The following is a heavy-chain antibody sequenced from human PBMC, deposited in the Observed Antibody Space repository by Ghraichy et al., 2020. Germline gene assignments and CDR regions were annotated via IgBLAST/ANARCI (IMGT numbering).Heavy chain of an antibody. J-gene: IGHJ5*02. V-gene: IGHV4-39*01. CDR2: IYYSGST. Sequence: SETLSLTCTVSGGSISSSSYYWGWIRQPPGKGLEWIGSIYYSGSTYYNPSLKSRVTISVDTSKNQFSLKLSSVTAADTAVYYCARQSLMVRGARDWFDPWGQGTLVTVSS. CDR3: ARQSLMVRGARDWFDP. CDR1: GGSISSSSYY. D-gene: IGHD3-10*01.